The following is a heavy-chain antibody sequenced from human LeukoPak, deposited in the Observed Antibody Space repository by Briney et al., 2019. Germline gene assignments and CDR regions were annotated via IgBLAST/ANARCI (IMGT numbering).Heavy chain of an antibody. CDR2: IKQDGSEK. CDR3: ARDIGDFGVVIADAFDI. Sequence: GGSPRLSCAASGFTFSSYWMSWVRQAPGKGLEWVANIKQDGSEKYYVDSVKGRFTISRDNAKNSLYLQMNSLRAEDTAVYYCARDIGDFGVVIADAFDIWGQGTMVTVSS. D-gene: IGHD3-3*01. V-gene: IGHV3-7*01. J-gene: IGHJ3*02. CDR1: GFTFSSYW.